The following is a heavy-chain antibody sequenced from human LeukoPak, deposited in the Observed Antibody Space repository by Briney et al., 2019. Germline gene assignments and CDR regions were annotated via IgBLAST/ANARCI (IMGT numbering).Heavy chain of an antibody. Sequence: GGSLRLSCAASGFTFSSYSMNWVRQAPGKGLEWVSSISSSSSYIYYADSVKGRFTISRDNAKNSLYLQMNSLRAEDAALYYCAKDMDSSGYCPDYWGQGTLVTVSS. V-gene: IGHV3-21*04. D-gene: IGHD3-22*01. CDR3: AKDMDSSGYCPDY. CDR2: ISSSSSYI. CDR1: GFTFSSYS. J-gene: IGHJ4*02.